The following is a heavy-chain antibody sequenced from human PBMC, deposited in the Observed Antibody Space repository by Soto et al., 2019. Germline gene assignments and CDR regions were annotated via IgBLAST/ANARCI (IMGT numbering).Heavy chain of an antibody. J-gene: IGHJ5*02. CDR3: AKRSYCDYENWFDP. CDR2: IRGSGGST. D-gene: IGHD4-17*01. Sequence: EVQLLESGGGVVHPVGSLRLSCAASGCTFSSYAMSWVRQAPGKGLEWVAAIRGSGGSTYYADSVKGRFTISRANSKNTLYLQMNSLRAEDTAVYYCAKRSYCDYENWFDPWGQGTLVTVSS. V-gene: IGHV3-23*01. CDR1: GCTFSSYA.